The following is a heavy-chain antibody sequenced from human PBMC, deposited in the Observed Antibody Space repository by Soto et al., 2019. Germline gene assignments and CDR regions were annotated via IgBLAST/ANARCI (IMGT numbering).Heavy chain of an antibody. D-gene: IGHD1-26*01. CDR3: AKDTDVVGAAYKFDY. V-gene: IGHV3-30*18. Sequence: QVQLVESGGGVVQPGRSLRLSCAASGFSFSSYGMHWVRQAPGKGLEWVAVISYDGGNKYYADSVKGRFTISRDNSKNTPDLQMNSLRGEDTAVYYCAKDTDVVGAAYKFDYWGQGTLVTVSS. CDR1: GFSFSSYG. CDR2: ISYDGGNK. J-gene: IGHJ4*02.